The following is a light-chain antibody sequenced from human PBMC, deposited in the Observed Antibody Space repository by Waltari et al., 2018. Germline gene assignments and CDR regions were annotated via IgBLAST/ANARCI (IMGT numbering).Light chain of an antibody. J-gene: IGLJ2*01. CDR1: SSDVGKYKR. CDR3: SSYAGSSKGV. Sequence: QSALTQPTSVSGSPGQSLTISCTGTSSDVGKYKRVSWYQQHPGKAPKLMIYAVSKRPSGVSDRFSGSKSGDMASLTISGLQPEDEAEYFCSSYAGSSKGVFGGGTKVTVL. CDR2: AVS. V-gene: IGLV2-23*02.